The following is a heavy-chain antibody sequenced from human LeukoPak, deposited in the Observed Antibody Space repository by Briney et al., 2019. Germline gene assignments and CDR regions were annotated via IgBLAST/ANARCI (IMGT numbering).Heavy chain of an antibody. CDR1: GYTFASYY. V-gene: IGHV5-51*01. CDR2: IYAGDSDA. Sequence: GESLNISCKTSGYTFASYYIGWVRQMPGKGLEWMGIIYAGDSDAKYSPSFQGQVTISVDRSIRTAYLQWNSLKASDTAIYYCGKIATESFQEWGQGTLVTVSS. D-gene: IGHD2/OR15-2a*01. CDR3: GKIATESFQE. J-gene: IGHJ1*01.